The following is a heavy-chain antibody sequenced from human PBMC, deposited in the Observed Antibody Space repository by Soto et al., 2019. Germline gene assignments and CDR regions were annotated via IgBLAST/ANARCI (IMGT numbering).Heavy chain of an antibody. Sequence: QGQLLHSGAEVKKPGASLRVSCKPSGYTLRNYAIHWVRQAAGQSREWLAWIDPGSGRATYSQKVQGSIIVTRDNYATTFYMDLTSLTSEDTAVYFCTRDLNGGNPFDYWGQGALVIVSS. D-gene: IGHD2-8*01. J-gene: IGHJ4*02. CDR3: TRDLNGGNPFDY. CDR2: IDPGSGRA. CDR1: GYTLRNYA. V-gene: IGHV1-3*01.